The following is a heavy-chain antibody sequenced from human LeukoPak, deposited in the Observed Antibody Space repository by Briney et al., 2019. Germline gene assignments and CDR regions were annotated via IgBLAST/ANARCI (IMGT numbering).Heavy chain of an antibody. CDR1: GFTFSDAW. Sequence: PGGSLRLSCAASGFTFSDAWMTWVRQAPGKGLEWVGFIQSKTDGGTTDSAAPVKGRFTVSRDDSKNTLYLQMNSLNSEDTAVYYCTTWSSQFDYWGQGTLVTVSS. V-gene: IGHV3-15*05. J-gene: IGHJ4*02. D-gene: IGHD6-6*01. CDR3: TTWSSQFDY. CDR2: IQSKTDGGTT.